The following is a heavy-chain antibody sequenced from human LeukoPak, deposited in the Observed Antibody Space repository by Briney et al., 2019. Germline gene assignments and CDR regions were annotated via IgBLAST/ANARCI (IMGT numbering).Heavy chain of an antibody. D-gene: IGHD4-17*01. J-gene: IGHJ5*02. V-gene: IGHV7-4-1*02. CDR1: GYTFTSYA. Sequence: GASVKVSCKASGYTFTSYAMNWVRQAPGQGLEWMGWINTNTGNPTYAQGFTGRFVFSLDTSVSTAYLQISSLKAEDTAVYYCAILPPPVKGDYVRFDPWGQGTLVTVSS. CDR2: INTNTGNP. CDR3: AILPPPVKGDYVRFDP.